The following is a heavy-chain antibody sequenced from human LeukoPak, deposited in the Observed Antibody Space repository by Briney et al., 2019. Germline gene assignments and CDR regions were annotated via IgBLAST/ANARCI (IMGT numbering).Heavy chain of an antibody. CDR1: GFTFSSYE. J-gene: IGHJ4*02. D-gene: IGHD3-9*01. V-gene: IGHV3-48*03. CDR2: IISSCSSI. CDR3: ARPEGEPYFDWLYYFDY. Sequence: PGGSLRPSWAASGFTFSSYEMNWARQAPGKGLEWVSYIISSCSSIYYADSVKGRFTISRDNAKNSLYLQMNSLRAEDTAVYYCARPEGEPYFDWLYYFDYWGQGTLVTVSS.